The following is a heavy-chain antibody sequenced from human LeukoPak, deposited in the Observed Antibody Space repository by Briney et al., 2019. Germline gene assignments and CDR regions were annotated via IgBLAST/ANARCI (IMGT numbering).Heavy chain of an antibody. CDR3: ASGRLVGAPDY. CDR2: ITSDGSGI. Sequence: GGSLRLSCAASGFTFSSYWMHWVRQPPGKGLVWVSRITSDGSGIGYADSVKGRFSTSRDNAKNTLYLQMDSLRAEDTAVYYCASGRLVGAPDYWGQGTLVTVSS. CDR1: GFTFSSYW. J-gene: IGHJ4*02. V-gene: IGHV3-74*01. D-gene: IGHD1-26*01.